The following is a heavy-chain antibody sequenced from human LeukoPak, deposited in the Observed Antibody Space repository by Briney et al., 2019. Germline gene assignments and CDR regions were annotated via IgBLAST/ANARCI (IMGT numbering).Heavy chain of an antibody. CDR1: GYTFTSYY. CDR3: AREGGSSYGYAYH. Sequence: ASVKVSCKAFGYTFTSYYMHWVRQAPGQGLEWMGWINPHSGDTNYAHKFQGRVTMTRDTSISIAYMELSSLKSDDTAVYYCAREGGSSYGYAYHWGQGTLVTVSS. D-gene: IGHD5-18*01. CDR2: INPHSGDT. J-gene: IGHJ5*02. V-gene: IGHV1-2*07.